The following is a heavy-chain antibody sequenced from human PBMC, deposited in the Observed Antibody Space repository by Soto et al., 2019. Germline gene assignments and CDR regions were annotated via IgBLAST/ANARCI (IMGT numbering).Heavy chain of an antibody. V-gene: IGHV4-59*01. D-gene: IGHD3-3*01. CDR3: ARGTDFWSGAFFDY. CDR1: GGSISSYY. J-gene: IGHJ4*02. CDR2: IYYSGST. Sequence: PSETLSLTCTVSGGSISSYYWSWIRQPPGKGLEWIGYIYYSGSTNYNPSLKSRVTISVDTSKNQFSLKLSSVTAADTAVYYCARGTDFWSGAFFDYWGQGTLVTAPQ.